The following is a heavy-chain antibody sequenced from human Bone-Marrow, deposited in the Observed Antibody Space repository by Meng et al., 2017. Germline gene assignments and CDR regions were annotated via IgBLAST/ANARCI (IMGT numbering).Heavy chain of an antibody. Sequence: VLPGQSGVEVKKPGDSVTVPCKAFGYSFTSYDTNWVRQATGQGREWMGWMNPNSGNTGYAQKFQGRVTMTRNTSISTAYMELSSLRSEDTAVYYCARGPSGSYPLEYFQHWGQGTLVTVSS. J-gene: IGHJ1*01. D-gene: IGHD1-26*01. CDR1: GYSFTSYD. CDR3: ARGPSGSYPLEYFQH. CDR2: MNPNSGNT. V-gene: IGHV1-8*01.